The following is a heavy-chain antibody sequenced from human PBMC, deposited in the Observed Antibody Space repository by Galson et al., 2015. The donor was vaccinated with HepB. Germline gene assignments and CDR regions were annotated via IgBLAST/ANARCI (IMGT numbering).Heavy chain of an antibody. J-gene: IGHJ4*02. D-gene: IGHD7-27*01. V-gene: IGHV1-18*01. CDR2: ISAYNGNT. CDR3: ARGDWGWGGFDD. Sequence: SVKVSCKASGYTFTNYGISWVRQAPGQGLQWMGWISAYNGNTHYAQKLQGRVTMTTDTSTSTAYMELRSLRSDDTAVYYCARGDWGWGGFDDWGQGTLVTVSS. CDR1: GYTFTNYG.